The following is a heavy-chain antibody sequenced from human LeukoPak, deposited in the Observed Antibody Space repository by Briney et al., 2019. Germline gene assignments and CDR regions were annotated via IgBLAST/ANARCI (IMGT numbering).Heavy chain of an antibody. Sequence: PGGSLRLSCAASGFTFSSYAMTWVRQAPGKGLEWVSAVSGSGGTTYHADSVKGRFTISRDNSKNTLFLRMNSLRVEDTAVYYCTKCAGYSCTNDMEVWGRGTTVTVSS. CDR2: VSGSGGTT. D-gene: IGHD6-13*01. CDR1: GFTFSSYA. J-gene: IGHJ6*03. V-gene: IGHV3-23*01. CDR3: TKCAGYSCTNDMEV.